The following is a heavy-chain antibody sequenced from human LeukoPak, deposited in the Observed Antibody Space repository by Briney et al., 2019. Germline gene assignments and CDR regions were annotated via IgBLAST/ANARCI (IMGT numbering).Heavy chain of an antibody. D-gene: IGHD7-27*01. CDR2: IYTSGST. Sequence: SETLSLTCAVYGGSFSGYYWSWIRQPAGKGLEWIGRIYTSGSTNYNPSLKSRVTMSVDTSKNQFSLKLSSVTAADTAVYYCARDGDHFEYFQHWGQGTLVTVSS. CDR1: GGSFSGYY. CDR3: ARDGDHFEYFQH. J-gene: IGHJ1*01. V-gene: IGHV4-4*07.